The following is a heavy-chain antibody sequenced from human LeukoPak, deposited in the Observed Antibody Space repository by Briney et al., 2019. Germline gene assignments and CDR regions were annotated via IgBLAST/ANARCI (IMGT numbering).Heavy chain of an antibody. CDR2: INPNSGGT. D-gene: IGHD3-3*01. Sequence: ASVKVSCKASGGTFSSYAISWVRQAPGQGLEWMGWINPNSGGTNYAQNFQGRVTMTRDTSISTAYMELSRLRSDDTAVYYCASGAIFGVVTPPPFDYWGQGTLVTVSS. V-gene: IGHV1-2*02. J-gene: IGHJ4*02. CDR3: ASGAIFGVVTPPPFDY. CDR1: GGTFSSYA.